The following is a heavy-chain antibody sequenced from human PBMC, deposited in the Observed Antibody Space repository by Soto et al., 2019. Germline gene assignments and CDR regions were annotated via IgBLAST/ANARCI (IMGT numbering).Heavy chain of an antibody. V-gene: IGHV3-33*01. J-gene: IGHJ4*02. Sequence: PGGSLRLSCAASGFTFSSYGMHWVRQAPGKGLEWVAVIWYDGSNKYYADSVKGRFTISRDNSKNTLYLQMNSLRAEDTAVYYCARDGIGELLPYYFDYWGQGTLVTVSS. D-gene: IGHD3-10*01. CDR3: ARDGIGELLPYYFDY. CDR2: IWYDGSNK. CDR1: GFTFSSYG.